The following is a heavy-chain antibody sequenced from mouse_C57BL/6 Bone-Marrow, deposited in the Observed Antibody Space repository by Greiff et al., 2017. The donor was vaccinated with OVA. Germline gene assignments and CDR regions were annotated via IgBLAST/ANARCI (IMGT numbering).Heavy chain of an antibody. Sequence: EVKLEESGGGLVKPGGSLKLSCAASGFTFSDYGMHWVRQAPEKGLEWVAYISSGSSTIYYADTVTGRFTISRDNAKNTLFLQMTRLRSEDTAMYYCAREGITTVVADFDVWGTGTTVTVSS. V-gene: IGHV5-17*01. CDR1: GFTFSDYG. CDR3: AREGITTVVADFDV. J-gene: IGHJ1*03. D-gene: IGHD1-1*01. CDR2: ISSGSSTI.